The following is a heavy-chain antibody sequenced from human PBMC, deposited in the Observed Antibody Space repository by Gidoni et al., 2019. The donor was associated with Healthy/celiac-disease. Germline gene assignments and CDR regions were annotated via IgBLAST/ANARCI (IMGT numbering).Heavy chain of an antibody. CDR1: GGSISSSSYY. CDR2: IYYSGST. D-gene: IGHD6-13*01. CDR3: ARRYSSSWYVGVNWFDP. V-gene: IGHV4-39*01. J-gene: IGHJ5*02. Sequence: QLQLQASGPVLVKPSETLSLTCTFSGGSISSSSYYWGWIRQPPGKGLEWIGSIYYSGSTYYNTSRKSRVTISVDTSKNQFSLKLSSVTAADTAVYYCARRYSSSWYVGVNWFDPWGQGTLVTVSS.